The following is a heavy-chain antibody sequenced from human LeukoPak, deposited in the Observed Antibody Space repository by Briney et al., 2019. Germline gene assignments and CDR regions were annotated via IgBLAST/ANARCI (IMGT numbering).Heavy chain of an antibody. J-gene: IGHJ6*04. Sequence: SETLSLTCAAYGGSFSGYYWSWIRQPPGKGLEWIGEINHSGSTNYNPSLKSRVTISVDTSKNQFSLKLSSVTAADTAVYYCARGYCSGGSCYYYYGMDVWGKGTTVTVSS. D-gene: IGHD2-15*01. CDR2: INHSGST. CDR1: GGSFSGYY. V-gene: IGHV4-34*01. CDR3: ARGYCSGGSCYYYYGMDV.